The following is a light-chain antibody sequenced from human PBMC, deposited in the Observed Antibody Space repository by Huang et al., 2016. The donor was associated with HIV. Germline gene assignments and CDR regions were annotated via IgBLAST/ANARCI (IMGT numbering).Light chain of an antibody. CDR3: QQRGAWPLT. J-gene: IGKJ4*01. CDR1: QNINNY. V-gene: IGKV3-11*01. CDR2: DSF. Sequence: DIVLTQSPATLSLSPGQRATLSCRASQNINNYLVWYQQKPGQAPRLLIYDSFNRATGIPARFSGRGAGTDFTLTISTLEPEDFAVYYCQQRGAWPLTFGGGTKVEIK.